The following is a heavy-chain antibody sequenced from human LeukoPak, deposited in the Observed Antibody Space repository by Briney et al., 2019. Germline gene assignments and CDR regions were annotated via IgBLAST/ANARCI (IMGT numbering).Heavy chain of an antibody. V-gene: IGHV3-64D*06. D-gene: IGHD1-26*01. Sequence: GGSLRLSCSTSGFTFSNHFMHWVRQAPGKGLEYVSSIDINGGTTFYADSVKGRFTISRDNSKNALYLQLSSLRLEDTALYYCVKDLSGTWSFDYWGQGTLATVSS. CDR2: IDINGGTT. J-gene: IGHJ4*02. CDR3: VKDLSGTWSFDY. CDR1: GFTFSNHF.